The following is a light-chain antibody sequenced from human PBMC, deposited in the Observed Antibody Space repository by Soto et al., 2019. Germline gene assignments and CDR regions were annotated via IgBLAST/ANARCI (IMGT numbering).Light chain of an antibody. V-gene: IGKV1-27*01. CDR3: QKYNSAPLS. CDR2: AAS. Sequence: DIQMTQSPSSLSASVGDRVTITCRASQGIINYLAWYQQKPGKAPKLLIYAASTLQSGVTSRFSGSGSGTDFTLTISGLQPEDVATYSCQKYNSAPLSFGGGTKVEIK. J-gene: IGKJ4*01. CDR1: QGIINY.